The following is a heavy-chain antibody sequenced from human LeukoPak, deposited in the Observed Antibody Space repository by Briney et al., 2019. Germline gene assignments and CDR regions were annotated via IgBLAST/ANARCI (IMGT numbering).Heavy chain of an antibody. CDR3: AGPSVSSSPYYFDY. V-gene: IGHV1-8*01. CDR2: MNPNSGNT. D-gene: IGHD6-13*01. Sequence: GASVKVSCKASGYTFTSCDINWVRQATGQGLEWMGWMNPNSGNTGYAQKFQGRATMTRNTSISTAYMELSSLRSEDTAVYYCAGPSVSSSPYYFDYWGQGTLVTVSS. CDR1: GYTFTSCD. J-gene: IGHJ4*02.